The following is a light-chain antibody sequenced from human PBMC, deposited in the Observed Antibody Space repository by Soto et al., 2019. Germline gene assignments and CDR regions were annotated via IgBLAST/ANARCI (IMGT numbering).Light chain of an antibody. CDR1: QSISRE. CDR2: DAS. CDR3: HQRFDWPPLT. J-gene: IGKJ4*01. Sequence: IVLTQTPATLSLSPGDRATLSCRASQSISRELAWYQQKPGQAPRLLIYDASDRATGIPARFSGSGSGTDFTLTISNLEPEDFAVYYCHQRFDWPPLTFGGGTKVEIK. V-gene: IGKV3-11*01.